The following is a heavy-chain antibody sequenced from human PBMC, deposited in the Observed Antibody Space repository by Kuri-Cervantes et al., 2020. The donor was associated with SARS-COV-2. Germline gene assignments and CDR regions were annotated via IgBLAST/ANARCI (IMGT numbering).Heavy chain of an antibody. CDR2: ISGSGGST. V-gene: IGHV3-23*01. CDR1: GFTFSDYY. J-gene: IGHJ2*01. CDR3: ARNPTYGDYPYWYFDL. D-gene: IGHD4-17*01. Sequence: GGSLRLSCAASGFTFSDYYMSWVRQAPGKGLEWVSAISGSGGSTYYADSVKGRFTISRDNSKNTLYLQMNSLRAEDAAVYYCARNPTYGDYPYWYFDLWGRGTLVTVSS.